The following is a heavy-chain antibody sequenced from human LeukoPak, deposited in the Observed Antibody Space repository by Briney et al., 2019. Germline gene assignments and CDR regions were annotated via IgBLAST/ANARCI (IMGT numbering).Heavy chain of an antibody. CDR2: IYYSGST. CDR1: GGSVSSYY. V-gene: IGHV4-59*02. J-gene: IGHJ4*02. Sequence: WETLSLTGAVSGGSVSSYYWSWIRQPPGKGLEWIGYIYYSGSTNYNPSLKSRVIISVDTSKNQFSLKLSSVTAADTAVYYCARGRWGPFDYWGQGTLVTVSS. D-gene: IGHD7-27*01. CDR3: ARGRWGPFDY.